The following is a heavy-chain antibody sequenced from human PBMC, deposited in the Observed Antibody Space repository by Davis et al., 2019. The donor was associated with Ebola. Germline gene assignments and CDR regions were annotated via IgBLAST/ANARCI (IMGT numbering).Heavy chain of an antibody. J-gene: IGHJ4*02. V-gene: IGHV3-74*03. CDR3: ARDRVYGGNSQFADY. D-gene: IGHD4-23*01. CDR1: GFTFSSYW. CDR2: INRDGSTT. Sequence: GESLKISCAASGFTFSSYWMHWVRQAPGKGLVWVSCINRDGSTTTYADSVKGRFTISRDNARNTLYLQVNSLRAEDTAVYYCARDRVYGGNSQFADYWGQGTLVTVSS.